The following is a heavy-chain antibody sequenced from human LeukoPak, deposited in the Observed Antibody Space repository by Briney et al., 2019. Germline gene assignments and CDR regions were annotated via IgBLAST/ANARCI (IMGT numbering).Heavy chain of an antibody. CDR1: GGSISSYY. CDR3: AKDADISVELVVITSFDS. J-gene: IGHJ4*02. CDR2: IYYSGST. D-gene: IGHD3-22*01. V-gene: IGHV4-59*01. Sequence: SETLSLTCTVSGGSISSYYWSWIRQPPGKGLEWIGYIYYSGSTNYNPSLKSRVTISVDTSKNQFSLKLSSVTAADTALYYCAKDADISVELVVITSFDSWGQGTLVTVSS.